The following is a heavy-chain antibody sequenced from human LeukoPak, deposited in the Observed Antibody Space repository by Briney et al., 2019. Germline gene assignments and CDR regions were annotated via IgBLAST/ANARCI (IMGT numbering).Heavy chain of an antibody. CDR1: GGTFSSYA. CDR3: ASGYDFWSGYYSGGYWFDP. Sequence: GASVKVSCKASGGTFSSYAISWVRQAPGQGLEWMGGIIPILGTANYAQKFQGRVTITADESTSTAYMELSSLRSEDTAVYYCASGYDFWSGYYSGGYWFDPWGQGTLVTVSS. CDR2: IIPILGTA. J-gene: IGHJ5*02. D-gene: IGHD3-3*01. V-gene: IGHV1-69*13.